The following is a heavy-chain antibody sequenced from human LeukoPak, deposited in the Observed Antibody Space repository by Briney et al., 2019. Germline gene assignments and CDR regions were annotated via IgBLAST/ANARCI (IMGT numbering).Heavy chain of an antibody. D-gene: IGHD2-2*01. J-gene: IGHJ6*03. CDR1: GYTLTELS. V-gene: IGHV1-24*01. CDR2: FDPEDGET. CDR3: ATAGYCSSTSCSRDYYYYMDV. Sequence: GASVKVSCKVSGYTLTELSMHWVRQAPGKGLEWMGGFDPEDGETIYAQKFQGGVTMTEDTSTDTAYMELSSLRSEDTAVYYCATAGYCSSTSCSRDYYYYMDVWGKGTTVTVSS.